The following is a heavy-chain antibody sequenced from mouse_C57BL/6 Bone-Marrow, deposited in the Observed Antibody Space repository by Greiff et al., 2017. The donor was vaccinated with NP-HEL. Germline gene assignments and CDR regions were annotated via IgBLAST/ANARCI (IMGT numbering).Heavy chain of an antibody. CDR2: IYPGSGST. V-gene: IGHV1-55*01. Sequence: QVQLQQPGAELVKPGASVKLSCKASGYTFTSYWITWVKQRPGQGLEWIGDIYPGSGSTNYNEKFKGKATLTVDTSASTAYMQLSSLTSEDSAVYYCARRYYYGSSLFDYWGQGTTLTVSS. J-gene: IGHJ2*01. D-gene: IGHD1-1*01. CDR3: ARRYYYGSSLFDY. CDR1: GYTFTSYW.